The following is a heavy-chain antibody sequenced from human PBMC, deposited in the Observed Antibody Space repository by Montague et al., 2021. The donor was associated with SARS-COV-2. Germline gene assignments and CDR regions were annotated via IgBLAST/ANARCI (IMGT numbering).Heavy chain of an antibody. CDR2: INDRGVTNY. CDR1: GESFSGFF. J-gene: IGHJ4*02. D-gene: IGHD4-11*01. CDR3: ARWDPQTLTVISLRGKSANDY. V-gene: IGHV4-34*01. Sequence: SETLSLTCAVYGESFSGFFWRWIRQPPGKGLEWIAEINDRGVTNYNYNPSLGSRVTISADTSKNQLSLKLRSVTAADTAVYYCARWDPQTLTVISLRGKSANDYWGQGTLVTVSS.